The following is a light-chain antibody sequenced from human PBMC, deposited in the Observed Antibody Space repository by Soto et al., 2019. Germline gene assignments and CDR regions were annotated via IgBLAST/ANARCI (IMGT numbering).Light chain of an antibody. CDR2: EGS. V-gene: IGLV2-23*01. J-gene: IGLJ1*01. CDR1: SSVVGSYNL. CDR3: CSYAGSRTYV. Sequence: QSVLAQPASVSGSPGQSITISCTGTSSVVGSYNLVSWYQQHPGKAPKLMIYEGSKRPSGVSNRFSGSKSGNTASLTISGLQAEYEADYYCCSYAGSRTYVFGTGTEVTVL.